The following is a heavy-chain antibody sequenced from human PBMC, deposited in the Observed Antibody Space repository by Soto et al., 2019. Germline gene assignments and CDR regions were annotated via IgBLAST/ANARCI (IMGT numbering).Heavy chain of an antibody. V-gene: IGHV4-4*02. CDR1: GGSVSSDYW. J-gene: IGHJ4*02. Sequence: QVQLQESGPGVVKPSGTLSLTCAVSGGSVSSDYWWSWVRLPPGKGLEWIGEIYHSGRTNYNPSLKSRVTISLDKSKNQLSLILNSVTAADTAVYYCARDRPSHGRNFDYWGQGTLVTVSS. CDR3: ARDRPSHGRNFDY. CDR2: IYHSGRT. D-gene: IGHD1-26*01.